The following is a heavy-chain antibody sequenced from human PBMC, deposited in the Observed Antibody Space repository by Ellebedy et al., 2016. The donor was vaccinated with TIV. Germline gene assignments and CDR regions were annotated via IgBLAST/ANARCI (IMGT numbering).Heavy chain of an antibody. D-gene: IGHD3-22*01. Sequence: MPSETLSLTCTVSGGSISSYYWTWIRQPPGKGLEWIGYIYHNGNTNYNPSPKSRVTISVDTSKTQFSLKLSSVTAADTAVYYCARQYNYGTSGYYVDYWGQGTLLTVSS. CDR3: ARQYNYGTSGYYVDY. CDR1: GGSISSYY. J-gene: IGHJ4*02. V-gene: IGHV4-59*08. CDR2: IYHNGNT.